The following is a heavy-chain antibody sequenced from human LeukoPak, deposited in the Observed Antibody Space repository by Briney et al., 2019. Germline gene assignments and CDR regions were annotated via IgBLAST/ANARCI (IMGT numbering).Heavy chain of an antibody. V-gene: IGHV6-1*01. Sequence: SQTLSLTCAISGDSVSSNSAAWNWIRQSPSRGLEWLGRTYYRSKWYNDYAVSMKSRITINPDTSKNQFSLQLNSVTPEDTAVYYCARVNYDFWSGYYQSYWYFDLWGRGTLVTVSS. CDR3: ARVNYDFWSGYYQSYWYFDL. J-gene: IGHJ2*01. CDR1: GDSVSSNSAA. CDR2: TYYRSKWYN. D-gene: IGHD3-3*01.